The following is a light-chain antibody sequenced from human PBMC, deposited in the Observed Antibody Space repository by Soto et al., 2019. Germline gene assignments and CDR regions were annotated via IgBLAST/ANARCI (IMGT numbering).Light chain of an antibody. CDR3: KQYGSPPLT. CDR2: GAS. Sequence: EIVMTQSPATLSVSPGERATLSCRASQSVSSNLAWYQQKPGQAPRLLIYGASTRATGIQARFSGSGSGTEFTLTIRSLQSEDFAVYYCKQYGSPPLTFGGGTKVDIK. CDR1: QSVSSN. V-gene: IGKV3-15*01. J-gene: IGKJ4*01.